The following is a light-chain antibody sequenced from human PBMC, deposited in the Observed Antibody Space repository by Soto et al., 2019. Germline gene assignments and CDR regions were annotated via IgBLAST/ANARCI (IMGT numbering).Light chain of an antibody. CDR1: SSDVGGYNY. J-gene: IGLJ1*01. CDR2: DVG. CDR3: SSYTGSSTPYV. V-gene: IGLV2-14*01. Sequence: QSVLTQPASVSGSPGQSIAISCTGTSSDVGGYNYVSWYQQHPGKAPKLMIYDVGNRPSGVSNRFSGSKSGNTASLTISGLQAEDEADYYCSSYTGSSTPYVFGTGTKVTVL.